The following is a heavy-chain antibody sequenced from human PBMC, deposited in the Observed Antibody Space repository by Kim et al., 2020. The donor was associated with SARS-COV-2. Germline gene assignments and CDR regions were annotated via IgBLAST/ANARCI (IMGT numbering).Heavy chain of an antibody. CDR1: GGSISSYY. D-gene: IGHD1-26*01. V-gene: IGHV4-59*13. Sequence: SETLSLTCTVSGGSISSYYWSWIRQPPGKGLEWIGYIYYSWSTNSNPSLKSRVTISVDTSKNQFSLKLSSVTAADTAVYYCVQGVGWFDPWGQGTLVTVSS. CDR2: IYYSWST. J-gene: IGHJ5*02. CDR3: VQGVGWFDP.